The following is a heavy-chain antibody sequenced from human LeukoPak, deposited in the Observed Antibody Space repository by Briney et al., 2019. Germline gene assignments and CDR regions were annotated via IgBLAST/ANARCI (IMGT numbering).Heavy chain of an antibody. CDR1: GGSISSGSYY. D-gene: IGHD1-26*01. CDR3: ARVGRKTDAFDI. CDR2: IYTSGST. Sequence: SQTLSLTCTVSGGSISSGSYYWSWIRQPAGKGLEWIGRIYTSGSTNYNPSLKSRVTISVDTSKNQFSLKLSSVTAADTAVYYCARVGRKTDAFDIWGQGTMVTVSS. V-gene: IGHV4-61*02. J-gene: IGHJ3*02.